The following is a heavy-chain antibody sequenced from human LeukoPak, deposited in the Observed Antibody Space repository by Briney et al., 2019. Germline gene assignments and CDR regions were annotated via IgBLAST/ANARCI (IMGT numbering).Heavy chain of an antibody. Sequence: KPGESLTLSCRGSGYIFTSYWIGWVRQTPGKGLEWMGIIYPGDSDTRYSPSFQGQVTISADKSISTAYLQWSSLKASDTAMYYCARLEMATVDYFDYWGQGTLVTVSS. D-gene: IGHD5-24*01. CDR1: GYIFTSYW. V-gene: IGHV5-51*03. CDR2: IYPGDSDT. J-gene: IGHJ4*02. CDR3: ARLEMATVDYFDY.